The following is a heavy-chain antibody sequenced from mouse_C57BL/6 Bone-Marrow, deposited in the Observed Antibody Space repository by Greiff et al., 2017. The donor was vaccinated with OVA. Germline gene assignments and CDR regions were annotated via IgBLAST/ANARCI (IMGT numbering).Heavy chain of an antibody. CDR3: TGGGGNYEDY. J-gene: IGHJ2*01. Sequence: EVKLQESGGGLVQPGGSMKLSCVASGFTFSNYWMNWVRQSPEKGLEWVAQIRLKSDNYATHYAESVKGRFTISRDDSKSSVYLQMNNLRAEDTGIYYCTGGGGNYEDYWGQGTTLTVSS. CDR2: IRLKSDNYAT. CDR1: GFTFSNYW. D-gene: IGHD2-1*01. V-gene: IGHV6-3*01.